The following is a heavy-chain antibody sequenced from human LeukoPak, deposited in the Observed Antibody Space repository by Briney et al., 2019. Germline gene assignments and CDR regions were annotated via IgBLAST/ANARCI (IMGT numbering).Heavy chain of an antibody. CDR1: GYTFTSYY. D-gene: IGHD4-17*01. V-gene: IGHV1-46*01. Sequence: GASVKVSCKASGYTFTSYYMHWVRQAPGQGLEWMGIINPSGGSTSYAQKFQGRVTMTRDTSTSTVYMELSSLRSEDTAVYCCARVDYGDYRMDYWGQGTLVTVSS. CDR3: ARVDYGDYRMDY. CDR2: INPSGGST. J-gene: IGHJ4*02.